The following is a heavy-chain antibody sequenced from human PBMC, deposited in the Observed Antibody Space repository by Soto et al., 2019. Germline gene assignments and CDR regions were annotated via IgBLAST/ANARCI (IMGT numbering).Heavy chain of an antibody. CDR3: ARDGYDGSGSPYPAY. V-gene: IGHV4-59*01. CDR1: GGSMSEYF. CDR2: IYYLGST. J-gene: IGHJ4*02. Sequence: SETLSLTCSVSGGSMSEYFWSWIRQSPGKGPEWIGYIYYLGSTDYDPSLKSRVTISVDTSKRQFSLRLTSVTAADTAVYYCARDGYDGSGSPYPAYWGPGTQVTVSS. D-gene: IGHD3-10*01.